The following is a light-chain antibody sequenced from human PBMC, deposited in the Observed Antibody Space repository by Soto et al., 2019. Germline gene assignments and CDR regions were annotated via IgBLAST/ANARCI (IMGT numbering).Light chain of an antibody. V-gene: IGKV3D-20*01. CDR3: QPPSKSAVT. Sequence: ATIFLYGKKRDSLCCGASQSVSSSYLAWYQLKPGLAPRLLIYDASSRATGIPDRFSGSRPGPEFALTLNSLQSEDFAIHYCQPPSKSAVTYGGGTKVDIK. J-gene: IGKJ4*01. CDR2: DAS. CDR1: QSVSSSY.